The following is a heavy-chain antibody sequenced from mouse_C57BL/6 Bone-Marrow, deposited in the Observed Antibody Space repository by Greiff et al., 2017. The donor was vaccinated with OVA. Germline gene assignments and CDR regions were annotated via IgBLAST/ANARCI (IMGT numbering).Heavy chain of an antibody. CDR1: GYTFTSYG. J-gene: IGHJ3*01. D-gene: IGHD3-2*02. CDR3: ARPAQALAWFAY. Sequence: VQLQQSGAELARPGASVKLSCKASGYTFTSYGISWVKQRTGQGLEWIGEFYPRSGNTYYNEKFKGKATLTADKSSSTAYMELRSLTSEDSAVYFCARPAQALAWFAYWGQGTLVTVSA. V-gene: IGHV1-81*01. CDR2: FYPRSGNT.